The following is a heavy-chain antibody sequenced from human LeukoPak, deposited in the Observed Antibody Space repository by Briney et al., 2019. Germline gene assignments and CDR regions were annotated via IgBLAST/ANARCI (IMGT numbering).Heavy chain of an antibody. J-gene: IGHJ6*03. D-gene: IGHD2-15*01. CDR1: FHSIRSSSYN. CDR2: IYYSGST. Sequence: SETLSLTCTVPFHSIRSSSYNSGWIRQPPGKGLEWIGSIYYSGSTYYNPSLKSRVTISVDTSKNQFSLKLSSVTAADTSVYYCASPNLDIGVVVAGNYYYMDVWGKGTTVTVSS. CDR3: ASPNLDIGVVVAGNYYYMDV. V-gene: IGHV4-39*01.